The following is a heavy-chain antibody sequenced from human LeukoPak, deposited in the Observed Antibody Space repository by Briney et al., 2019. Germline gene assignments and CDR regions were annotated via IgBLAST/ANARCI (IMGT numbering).Heavy chain of an antibody. D-gene: IGHD1-1*01. V-gene: IGHV3-74*01. CDR2: INSDGSST. CDR1: GFTFSSYW. J-gene: IGHJ3*02. Sequence: GGSLRLSCAASGFTFSSYWMHWVRQAPGKGLEWVSRINSDGSSTSYADSVKGRFTISRDNAKNTLYLQMNSLRAEDTAVYYCARDGPSAWKGAFDIWGQGTMVTVSS. CDR3: ARDGPSAWKGAFDI.